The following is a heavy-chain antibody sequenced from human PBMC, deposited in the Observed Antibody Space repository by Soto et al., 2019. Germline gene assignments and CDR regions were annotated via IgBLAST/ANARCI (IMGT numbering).Heavy chain of an antibody. J-gene: IGHJ6*02. CDR3: ARGPLTGYYDKYYYGMDV. CDR2: INYSGST. CDR1: GGSFSGYY. V-gene: IGHV4-34*01. Sequence: SETLSLTCAVYGGSFSGYYWSWIRQPPGKGLEWIGEINYSGSTNYNPSLKSRVTISVDTSKNQFSLKLSSVTAADTAVYYCARGPLTGYYDKYYYGMDVWGQGTTVTVSS. D-gene: IGHD3-9*01.